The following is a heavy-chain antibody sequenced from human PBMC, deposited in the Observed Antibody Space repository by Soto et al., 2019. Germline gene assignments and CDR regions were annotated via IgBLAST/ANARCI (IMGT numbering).Heavy chain of an antibody. Sequence: ASVKVSCKISGYTFTSYGISWVRQAPGQGLEWMGWISTHNGDTNFAQKFQGRVTLTTDTSPNTAYMDLRSLTSDDTAVYYCARGYEILSGLAYYYGMDVWGPGTTVTVSS. V-gene: IGHV1-18*01. D-gene: IGHD3-9*01. J-gene: IGHJ6*02. CDR2: ISTHNGDT. CDR3: ARGYEILSGLAYYYGMDV. CDR1: GYTFTSYG.